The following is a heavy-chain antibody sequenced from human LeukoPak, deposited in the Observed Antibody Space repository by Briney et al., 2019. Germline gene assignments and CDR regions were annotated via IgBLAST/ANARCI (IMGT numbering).Heavy chain of an antibody. J-gene: IGHJ6*02. D-gene: IGHD2-21*02. V-gene: IGHV3-30*18. CDR2: ISYDGSNK. Sequence: SLSLSCAASGFPLSSYGMHWVRQAPGKGLEWVAVISYDGSNKYYADSVKGRFTISRDNSKNTLYLQMNSLRAEDTAVYYCAKDIAYCGGDCYSGYYGMDVWGQGTTVTVSS. CDR3: AKDIAYCGGDCYSGYYGMDV. CDR1: GFPLSSYG.